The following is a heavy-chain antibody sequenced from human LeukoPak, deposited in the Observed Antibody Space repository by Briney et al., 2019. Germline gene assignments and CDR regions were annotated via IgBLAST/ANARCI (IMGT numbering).Heavy chain of an antibody. CDR2: VGGDDVT. CDR1: GFTFSDYA. V-gene: IGHV3-23*01. D-gene: IGHD2-8*01. CDR3: AKDSRSRNGIYDPFDI. Sequence: GGSLRLSCAASGFTFSDYAMNWVRQAPGKGLEWVPVVGGDDVTFYTDSVKGRFTISRDNSKNTLSLQMNSLRLEDTAVYYCAKDSRSRNGIYDPFDIWGQGTVVTVSS. J-gene: IGHJ3*02.